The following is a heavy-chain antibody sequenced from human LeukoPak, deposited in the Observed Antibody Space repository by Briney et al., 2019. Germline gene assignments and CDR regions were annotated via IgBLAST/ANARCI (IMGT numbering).Heavy chain of an antibody. Sequence: GESLKISCKASGYRFTDYWIGWVRQMPGKGLEWMGIIYPGDSDTRYSPSFQGQVTISADKSISTAYLQWSSLKASDTAMYYCARRDSSGWYGTSDAFDIWGQGTMVTVSS. CDR3: ARRDSSGWYGTSDAFDI. V-gene: IGHV5-51*01. CDR2: IYPGDSDT. CDR1: GYRFTDYW. D-gene: IGHD6-19*01. J-gene: IGHJ3*02.